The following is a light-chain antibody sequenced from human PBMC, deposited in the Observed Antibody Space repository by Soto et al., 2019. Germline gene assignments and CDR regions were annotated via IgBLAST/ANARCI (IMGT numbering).Light chain of an antibody. Sequence: EIVLTQSPGTLSLSPGERATLSCRASQSVSSSYLAWYQQNRGQAPRLLIYGASSRAPGIPDRFGGSGSGTHSTNTISRLEPEDFAVYYCQKYGRSRWTFGQGTKVEIK. CDR1: QSVSSSY. J-gene: IGKJ1*01. CDR3: QKYGRSRWT. CDR2: GAS. V-gene: IGKV3-20*01.